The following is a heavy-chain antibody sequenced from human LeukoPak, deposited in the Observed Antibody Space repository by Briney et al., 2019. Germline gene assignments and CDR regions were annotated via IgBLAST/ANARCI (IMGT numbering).Heavy chain of an antibody. D-gene: IGHD3-22*01. CDR3: ARDSSGYYRIDY. J-gene: IGHJ4*02. CDR1: GGSVSSGSYY. CDR2: VFHSGST. V-gene: IGHV4-61*01. Sequence: PSETLSLTCTVSGGSVSSGSYYWSWIRQPPGKGLEWIGYVFHSGSTNYNPSLKSRVTISVDTSKNQFSLKLTSVTAADTAVYYCARDSSGYYRIDYWGQGTLVTVSS.